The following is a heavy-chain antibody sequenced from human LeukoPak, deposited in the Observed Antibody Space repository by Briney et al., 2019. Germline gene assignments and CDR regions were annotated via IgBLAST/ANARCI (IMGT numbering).Heavy chain of an antibody. J-gene: IGHJ4*02. CDR2: IYTSGRT. Sequence: SETLSLTCSVSGGSISNYYWSWIRQPAGKGLEWIGHIYTSGRTNYNPSLKSRVTMSVDTSKNQFSLRLNSVTAADTAVYYCARDWGDYVDYWGQGTLVTVSS. V-gene: IGHV4-4*07. CDR1: GGSISNYY. D-gene: IGHD7-27*01. CDR3: ARDWGDYVDY.